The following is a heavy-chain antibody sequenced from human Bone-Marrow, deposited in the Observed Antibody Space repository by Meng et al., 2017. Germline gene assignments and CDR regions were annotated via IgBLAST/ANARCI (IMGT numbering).Heavy chain of an antibody. D-gene: IGHD3-10*01. J-gene: IGHJ4*02. CDR3: ARDRGGGWGFDY. Sequence: SETLSLTCTVSGGSISSYYWSWIRQPPGKGLEWIGYIYYSGSTNYNPSLKSRVTISVDTSKNQFSLKLSSVTAADTAVYYCARDRGGGWGFDYWGQGTRVT. CDR2: IYYSGST. CDR1: GGSISSYY. V-gene: IGHV4-59*01.